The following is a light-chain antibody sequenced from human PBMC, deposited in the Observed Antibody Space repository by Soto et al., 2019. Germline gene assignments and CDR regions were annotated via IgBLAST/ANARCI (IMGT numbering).Light chain of an antibody. J-gene: IGLJ1*01. Sequence: QAVVTQEPSLTVSPGGTVTLTCASSTGTVTSGYYPNWFQQKPGQAPRPLIYSTGDRHSWTPARFSGSLLGGKAALTLSGDQSEDEAEYYCLLYDLGGRFFGTGTKLTVL. CDR3: LLYDLGGRF. CDR1: TGTVTSGYY. CDR2: STG. V-gene: IGLV7-43*01.